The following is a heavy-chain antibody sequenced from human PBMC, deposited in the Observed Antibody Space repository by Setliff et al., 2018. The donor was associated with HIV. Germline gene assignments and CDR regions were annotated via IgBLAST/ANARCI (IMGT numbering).Heavy chain of an antibody. D-gene: IGHD3-22*01. V-gene: IGHV4-61*02. J-gene: IGHJ5*02. CDR3: ARSYYYDSSGYSSRYWFDP. CDR1: GGSISSGSYY. CDR2: IYTSGST. Sequence: SETLSLTCTVSGGSISSGSYYWNWIRQPAGKGLEWIGRIYTSGSTNYNPSLKSRVTISVDTSRNQFSLKLSSVTAADTAVYYCARSYYYDSSGYSSRYWFDPWGRGTLVTVSS.